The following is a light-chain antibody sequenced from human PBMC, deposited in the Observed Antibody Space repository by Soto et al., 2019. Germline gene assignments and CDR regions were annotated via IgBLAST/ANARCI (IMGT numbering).Light chain of an antibody. V-gene: IGKV1-39*01. CDR3: QQSYSTPPVT. J-gene: IGKJ4*01. Sequence: DIQMTQSPSSLSASVGDRVTITCRASQSISSYLNWYQQKPGKAPKLLIYAASSLQSGVPSRFSGSGSGTDFTLTISSLQPEDFATYYCQQSYSTPPVTFGGGTKVDMK. CDR2: AAS. CDR1: QSISSY.